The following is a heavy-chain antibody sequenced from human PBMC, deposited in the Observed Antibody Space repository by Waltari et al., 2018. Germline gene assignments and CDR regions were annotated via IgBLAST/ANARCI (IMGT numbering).Heavy chain of an antibody. CDR3: ASPPLYSSSWFNY. Sequence: QVQLQELGPGLVKPSETLSLTCAVSGYSISSGYYWGWIRQPPGKGLEWIGSIYHSGSTYYNPSLKSRVTISVDTSKNQFSLKLSSVTAADTAVYYCASPPLYSSSWFNYWGQGTLVTVSS. CDR1: GYSISSGYY. D-gene: IGHD6-13*01. V-gene: IGHV4-38-2*01. CDR2: IYHSGST. J-gene: IGHJ4*02.